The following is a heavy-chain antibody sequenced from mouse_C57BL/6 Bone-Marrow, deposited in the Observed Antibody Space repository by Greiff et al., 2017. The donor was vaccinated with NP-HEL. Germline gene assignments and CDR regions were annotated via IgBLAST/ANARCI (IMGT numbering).Heavy chain of an antibody. J-gene: IGHJ1*03. CDR3: ARHYYGSSYDWYFDV. Sequence: DVHLVESGGDLVKPGGSLKLSCAASGFTFSSYGMSWVRQTPDKRLEWVATISSGGSYTYYPDSVKGRFTISRDNAKNTLYLQMSSLKSEDTAMYYCARHYYGSSYDWYFDVWGTGTTVTVSS. V-gene: IGHV5-6*01. CDR1: GFTFSSYG. D-gene: IGHD1-1*01. CDR2: ISSGGSYT.